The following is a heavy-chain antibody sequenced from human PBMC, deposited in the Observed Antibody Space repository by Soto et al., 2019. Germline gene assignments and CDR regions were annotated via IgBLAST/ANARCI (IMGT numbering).Heavy chain of an antibody. Sequence: QITLKESGPPLVKPTQTLTLTCTFSGFSLSTSGVGVGWIRQPPGKALAWLALIYWDDDKRYSPSLKSRLTITKETSKNQVVLTITNMDPVDTATYYCAREFGDYYDSSGYSFDYWGQGTLVTVSS. CDR2: IYWDDDK. CDR1: GFSLSTSGVG. D-gene: IGHD3-22*01. CDR3: AREFGDYYDSSGYSFDY. V-gene: IGHV2-5*02. J-gene: IGHJ4*02.